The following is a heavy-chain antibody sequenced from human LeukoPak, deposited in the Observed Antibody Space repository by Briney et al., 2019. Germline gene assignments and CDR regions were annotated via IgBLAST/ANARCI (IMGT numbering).Heavy chain of an antibody. J-gene: IGHJ5*02. D-gene: IGHD3-10*01. V-gene: IGHV3-23*01. Sequence: GGSLRLSCAASGFTFSSYAMSWVRQAPGKGLEWVSAISGSGGSTYYADSVKGRFTISRDNSKNTLYLQMNSLRAEDTAVYYCAKIRGLLWFGELMNNWFDPWGQGTLVTVSS. CDR1: GFTFSSYA. CDR3: AKIRGLLWFGELMNNWFDP. CDR2: ISGSGGST.